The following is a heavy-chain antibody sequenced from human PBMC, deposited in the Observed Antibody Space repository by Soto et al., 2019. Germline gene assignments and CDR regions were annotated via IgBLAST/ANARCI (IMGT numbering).Heavy chain of an antibody. V-gene: IGHV3-21*01. CDR2: ISSSSSYI. CDR3: ARDPLGGDYVAFDI. CDR1: GFTFSSYS. D-gene: IGHD4-17*01. J-gene: IGHJ3*02. Sequence: PGGSLRLSCAASGFTFSSYSMNWVRQAPGKGLEWVSSISSSSSYIYYADSVKGRFTISRDNAKNSLYLQMNSLRAEDTAVYYCARDPLGGDYVAFDIWGQGTMVTVSS.